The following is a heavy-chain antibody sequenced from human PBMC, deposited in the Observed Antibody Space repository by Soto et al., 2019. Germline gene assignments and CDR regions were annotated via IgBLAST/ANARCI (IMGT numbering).Heavy chain of an antibody. J-gene: IGHJ4*02. Sequence: GGSLRLSCAASGFSFHEYTMNWVRQAPGKGLEWVSGIYGAASGIYYADSVKGRFTISRDNSRNTVYLQMNNLRAEDTAVYYCAKDRHPDGVWDIDWWGQVARVTVSS. V-gene: IGHV3-23*01. CDR2: IYGAASGI. D-gene: IGHD4-17*01. CDR1: GFSFHEYT. CDR3: AKDRHPDGVWDIDW.